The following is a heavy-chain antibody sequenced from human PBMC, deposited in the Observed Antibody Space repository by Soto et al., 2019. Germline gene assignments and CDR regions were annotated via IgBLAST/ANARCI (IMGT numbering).Heavy chain of an antibody. CDR2: IYTSGST. J-gene: IGHJ5*02. CDR1: GGSISSYY. Sequence: SETLSLTCTVSGGSISSYYWSWIRQPAGKGLEWIGRIYTSGSTNYNPSLRSRVTMSVDTSKNQFSLKLSSVTAADTAVYYCARDVRPYYYDSSGYYSRGRFDPWGQGTLVTVSS. V-gene: IGHV4-4*07. D-gene: IGHD3-22*01. CDR3: ARDVRPYYYDSSGYYSRGRFDP.